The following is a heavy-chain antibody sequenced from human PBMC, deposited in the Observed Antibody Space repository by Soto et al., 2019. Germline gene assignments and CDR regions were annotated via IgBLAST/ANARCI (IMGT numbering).Heavy chain of an antibody. Sequence: QVQLVESGGGVVQPGRSLRLSCEASGFAFSSFGMHWVRQAPGKGLEWVAVIFYDGSNKYYADSVRGRFTISRDKSKNTVYLQMNSLRAEDTAVYYCARDQFSCSGGSCYLLDYWGQGILVTVSS. V-gene: IGHV3-33*01. CDR3: ARDQFSCSGGSCYLLDY. D-gene: IGHD2-15*01. J-gene: IGHJ4*02. CDR2: IFYDGSNK. CDR1: GFAFSSFG.